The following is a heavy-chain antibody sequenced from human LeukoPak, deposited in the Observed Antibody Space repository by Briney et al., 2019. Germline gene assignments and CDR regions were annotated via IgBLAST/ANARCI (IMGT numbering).Heavy chain of an antibody. D-gene: IGHD3-22*01. Sequence: PGGSLRLSCAASGFTFSSYWMSWVRQAPGKGLEWVAVISYDGSNKYYADSVKGRFTISRDNSKNTLYLQMNSLRAEDTAVYYCARDRYYDSSGYYSIDAFDIWGQGTMVTVSS. J-gene: IGHJ3*02. CDR3: ARDRYYDSSGYYSIDAFDI. V-gene: IGHV3-30-3*01. CDR1: GFTFSSYW. CDR2: ISYDGSNK.